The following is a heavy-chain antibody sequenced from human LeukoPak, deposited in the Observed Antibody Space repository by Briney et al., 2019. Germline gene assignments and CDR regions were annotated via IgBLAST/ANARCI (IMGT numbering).Heavy chain of an antibody. CDR1: GFTFSSYA. Sequence: PGGSLRLSCAASGFTFSSYAMSWVRQAPGKGLEWVSAISGSGGSTYYADSVKGRFTISRDNSKNTLYLQMSGLRAEDTAVYYCAKDGTVVTLYYFDYWGQGTLVTVSS. V-gene: IGHV3-23*01. J-gene: IGHJ4*02. CDR2: ISGSGGST. CDR3: AKDGTVVTLYYFDY. D-gene: IGHD4-23*01.